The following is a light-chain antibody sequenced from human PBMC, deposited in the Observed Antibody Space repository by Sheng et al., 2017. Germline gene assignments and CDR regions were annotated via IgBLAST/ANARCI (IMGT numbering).Light chain of an antibody. CDR2: LGS. CDR1: QSLLHSNGYNF. V-gene: IGKV2-28*01. Sequence: DIVMTQSPLSLPVTPGEPASISCRSSQSLLHSNGYNFLDWYLQKPGQSPQILIYLGSHRASGVPERFSGSVSGTNFTLKISTVEAEDVGVYYCMQALQAPXTFGGGTKVEIK. CDR3: MQALQAPXT. J-gene: IGKJ4*01.